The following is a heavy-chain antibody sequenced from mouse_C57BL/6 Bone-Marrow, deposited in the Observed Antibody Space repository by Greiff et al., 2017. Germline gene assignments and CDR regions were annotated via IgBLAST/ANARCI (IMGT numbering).Heavy chain of an antibody. J-gene: IGHJ2*01. Sequence: QVQLKQSGAELVKPGASVKMSCKASGYTFTSYWITWVKQRPGQGLEWIGDIYPGSGSTNYNEKFKSKATLTVDTSSSTAYMQLSSLTSEDSAVYYCAREGLWSYYFDYWGQGTTLTVSS. V-gene: IGHV1-55*01. D-gene: IGHD1-1*02. CDR1: GYTFTSYW. CDR2: IYPGSGST. CDR3: AREGLWSYYFDY.